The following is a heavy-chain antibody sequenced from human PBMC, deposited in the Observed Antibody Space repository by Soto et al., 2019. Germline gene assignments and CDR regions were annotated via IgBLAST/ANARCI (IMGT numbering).Heavy chain of an antibody. J-gene: IGHJ4*02. Sequence: SETLSLTCAVYGWNFSGYFWSWIRQPPGKGLEWIGEINHSGSTNYNPSLKSRVTISVDTSKNQFSLKLTSVTAADTAVYYCARDKITGLFDYWGQGTLVTVSS. D-gene: IGHD2-8*02. CDR1: GWNFSGYF. CDR3: ARDKITGLFDY. V-gene: IGHV4-34*01. CDR2: INHSGST.